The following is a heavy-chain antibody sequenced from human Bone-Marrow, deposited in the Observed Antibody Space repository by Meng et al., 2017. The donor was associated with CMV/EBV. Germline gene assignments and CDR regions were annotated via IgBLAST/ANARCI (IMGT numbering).Heavy chain of an antibody. J-gene: IGHJ5*02. V-gene: IGHV4-34*01. D-gene: IGHD3-10*01. CDR2: INHSGST. CDR3: ARGNVLLWFGELPKGGWFDP. Sequence: SETLSLTCAVYGGSFSGYYWSWIRQPPGKGLEWIGEINHSGSTNYNPSLKSRVTISVDTSKNQFSLKLSSVTAADTAVYYCARGNVLLWFGELPKGGWFDPWGQGTLVTSSS. CDR1: GGSFSGYY.